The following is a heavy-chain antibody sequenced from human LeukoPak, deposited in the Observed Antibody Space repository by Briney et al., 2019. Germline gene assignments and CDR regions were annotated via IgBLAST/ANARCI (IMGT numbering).Heavy chain of an antibody. V-gene: IGHV4-59*01. CDR2: IYFSGST. D-gene: IGHD1-26*01. CDR1: GGSISGYY. J-gene: IGHJ4*02. Sequence: SETLSLTCTVSGGSISGYYWSWIRQPPGKGLEWIGYIYFSGSTVYNPSLKSRVSISVDTSKNQFSLKLRSVTAADTAVYYCARGGGQWELLDYWGQGTLVTVSS. CDR3: ARGGGQWELLDY.